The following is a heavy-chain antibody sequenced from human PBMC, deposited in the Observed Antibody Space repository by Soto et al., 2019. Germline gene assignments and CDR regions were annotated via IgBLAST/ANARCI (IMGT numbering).Heavy chain of an antibody. CDR3: AGVGYYYHYYMAV. Sequence: SVKVSCKASGGTFSSYTISWVRQAPGQGLEWMGRIIPILGIANYAQKFQGRVTITADKSTSTAYMELSSLRSEDTAVYYCAGVGYYYHYYMAVWGQGTTVPVSS. CDR2: IIPILGIA. CDR1: GGTFSSYT. V-gene: IGHV1-69*02. D-gene: IGHD1-26*01. J-gene: IGHJ6*03.